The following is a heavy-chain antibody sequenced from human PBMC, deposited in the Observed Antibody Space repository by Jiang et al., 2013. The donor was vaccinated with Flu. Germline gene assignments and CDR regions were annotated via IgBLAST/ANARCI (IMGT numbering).Heavy chain of an antibody. J-gene: IGHJ4*02. CDR3: ATGGLYYDTSGQVDF. D-gene: IGHD3-22*01. V-gene: IGHV3-30*03. CDR1: GLTFSVYG. CDR2: ISYDESNE. Sequence: VASGLTFSVYGMHWVRQAPGKGLEWVAFISYDESNEYYADSVKGRFTIYRDNSKKMVYLQMNSLRAEDTAVYYCATGGLYYDTSGQVDFWGQGTLVTVSS.